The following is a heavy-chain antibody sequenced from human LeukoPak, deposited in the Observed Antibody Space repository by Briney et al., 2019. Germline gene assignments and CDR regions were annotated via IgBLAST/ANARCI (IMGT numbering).Heavy chain of an antibody. CDR1: GFTFSSYA. D-gene: IGHD4-17*01. V-gene: IGHV3-30*04. J-gene: IGHJ4*02. CDR2: ISYDGSNK. Sequence: GGSLRLSCAASGFTFSSYAMDWVRQAPGKGLEWVAVISYDGSNKYYADSVKGRFTISRDNSKNTLYMQMNSLRAEDTAVYYCARQNDYGIEYYFDYWGQGTLVTVSS. CDR3: ARQNDYGIEYYFDY.